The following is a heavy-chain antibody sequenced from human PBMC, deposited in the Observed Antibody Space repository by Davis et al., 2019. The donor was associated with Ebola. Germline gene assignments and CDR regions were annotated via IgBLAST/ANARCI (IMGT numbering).Heavy chain of an antibody. V-gene: IGHV3-33*05. CDR1: GYTFTSYG. D-gene: IGHD3-3*01. Sequence: SCKASGYTFTSYGMHWVRQAPGKGLEWVAVISYDGSNKYYADSVKGRFTIYRDNSKNTLHLQMNSLRADDTALYYCALGAYDFWSAFYYWGQGSLVTVSS. CDR3: ALGAYDFWSAFYY. J-gene: IGHJ4*02. CDR2: ISYDGSNK.